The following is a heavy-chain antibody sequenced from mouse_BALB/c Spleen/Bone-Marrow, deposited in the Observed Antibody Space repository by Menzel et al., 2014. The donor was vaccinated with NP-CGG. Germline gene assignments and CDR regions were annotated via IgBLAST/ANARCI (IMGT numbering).Heavy chain of an antibody. CDR2: ISSDSGAI. Sequence: EVHLVESGGGLVQPGGSRKLSCAASGFTFSSFGMHWVRQAPEKGLEWIAYISSDSGAIFYADTVKGRFTISRDNPKNTLFLQMTSPRSEDTAIYFCTRGGNWEDFDYWGQGTTLTVSS. CDR3: TRGGNWEDFDY. CDR1: GFTFSSFG. J-gene: IGHJ2*01. V-gene: IGHV5-17*02. D-gene: IGHD4-1*01.